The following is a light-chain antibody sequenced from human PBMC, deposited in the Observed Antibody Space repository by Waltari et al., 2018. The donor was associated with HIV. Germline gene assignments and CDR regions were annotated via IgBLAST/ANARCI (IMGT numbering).Light chain of an antibody. CDR3: QSYDSSLSIV. Sequence: QSLLTQPPSVSGAPGPRVTISCPGCSPNTGAGYHVHWYQQLPGTAPNLLIYGNSNRPSGVPDRFSGSKSGTSASLAITGLQAEDEADYYCQSYDSSLSIVFGTGTKVTVL. CDR2: GNS. CDR1: SPNTGAGYH. V-gene: IGLV1-40*01. J-gene: IGLJ1*01.